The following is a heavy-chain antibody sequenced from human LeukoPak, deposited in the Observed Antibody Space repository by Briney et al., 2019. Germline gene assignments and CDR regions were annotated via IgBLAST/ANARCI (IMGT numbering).Heavy chain of an antibody. V-gene: IGHV4-39*02. D-gene: IGHD7-27*01. J-gene: IGHJ4*02. CDR3: ARRATNWGSFDY. CDR1: GGSISSSSYY. CDR2: IYYSGST. Sequence: SETLSLTCTVSGGSISSSSYYWGWLRQPPGKGLEWIGSIYYSGSTYYGPSLKTRATISVDTSKNHFSLKLSSVTAADTAVYYCARRATNWGSFDYWGQGNPVTVSS.